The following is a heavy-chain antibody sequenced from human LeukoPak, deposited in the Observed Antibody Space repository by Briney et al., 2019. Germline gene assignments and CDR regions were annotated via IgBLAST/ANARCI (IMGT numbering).Heavy chain of an antibody. Sequence: SVKVSCKASGGTFSSYAISWVRQAPGQGLEWMGGIIPIFGTANYAQKFQGRVTITADESTSTAYMELSSLRSEDTAVYYCARGARRFLEWLLGDYYYMDVWGKGTTVTVSS. CDR1: GGTFSSYA. V-gene: IGHV1-69*13. J-gene: IGHJ6*03. CDR2: IIPIFGTA. D-gene: IGHD3-3*01. CDR3: ARGARRFLEWLLGDYYYMDV.